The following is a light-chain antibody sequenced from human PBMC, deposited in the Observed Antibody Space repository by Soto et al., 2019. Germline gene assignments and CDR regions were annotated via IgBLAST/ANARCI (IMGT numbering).Light chain of an antibody. Sequence: QSVLTQPPSASGTPGQRVTISCSGSSSNIGSNTVNWYQQLPGTAPKLIIYSNNQRPSGVPDRFSGSKSGTSASLAISGLQSEDEADYYCAAWDDSLNVLFGGGTKVTVL. CDR3: AAWDDSLNVL. CDR2: SNN. V-gene: IGLV1-44*01. CDR1: SSNIGSNT. J-gene: IGLJ2*01.